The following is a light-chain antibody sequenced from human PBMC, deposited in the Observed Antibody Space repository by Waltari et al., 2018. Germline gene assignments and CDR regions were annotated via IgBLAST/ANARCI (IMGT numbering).Light chain of an antibody. CDR3: QTWGTGIQV. V-gene: IGLV4-69*01. J-gene: IGLJ3*02. Sequence: LVLTQSPSASASLGASVKLTCSLPGEYSSYAIAWPQQQPLKGPRYLLTVNSDGSHKKGDGIGQRFSGSSSDLDRYLIISRLQSDDEADYFCQTWGTGIQVFGSGTKLTVL. CDR2: VNSDGSH. CDR1: GEYSSYA.